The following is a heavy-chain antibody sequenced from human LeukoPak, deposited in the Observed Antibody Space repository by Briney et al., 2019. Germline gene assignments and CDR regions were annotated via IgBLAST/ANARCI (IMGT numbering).Heavy chain of an antibody. V-gene: IGHV3-20*04. Sequence: GGSLRLSCAAAGFTFDDYGMSWVRQAPGKGLEWVSGINWNGGSTGYADSVKGRFTISRDNAKNSLYLQMNSLRAEDTALYYRARGEYYYDSSGYYGEDYWGQGTLVTVSS. CDR3: ARGEYYYDSSGYYGEDY. D-gene: IGHD3-22*01. CDR2: INWNGGST. J-gene: IGHJ4*02. CDR1: GFTFDDYG.